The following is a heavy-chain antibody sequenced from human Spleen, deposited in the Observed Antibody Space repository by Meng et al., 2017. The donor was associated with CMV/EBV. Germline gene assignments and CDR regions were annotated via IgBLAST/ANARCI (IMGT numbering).Heavy chain of an antibody. D-gene: IGHD6-13*01. CDR1: GFTFSSYA. J-gene: IGHJ4*02. CDR3: ASHGISSWYVDY. V-gene: IGHV3-30-3*01. Sequence: GGSLRLSCAASGFTFSSYAMHWGRQAPGKGLEWVALISYDGSNKYYADSVKGRFTISRDNSKNTLYLQMNSLRAEDTAVYYCASHGISSWYVDYWGQGTLVTVSS. CDR2: ISYDGSNK.